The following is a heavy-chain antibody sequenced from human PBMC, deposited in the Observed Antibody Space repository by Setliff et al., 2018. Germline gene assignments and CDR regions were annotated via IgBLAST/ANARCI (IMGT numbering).Heavy chain of an antibody. CDR1: GGTFSSYA. V-gene: IGHV1-69*06. Sequence: GASVKVSCKASGGTFSSYAISWVRQAPGQGLGWMGRIIPIFGTANYAQKFQGRVTITADKSTSTAYMELSSLRSDDTAVYYCARGYSYGPFGYWGQGTLVTVSS. CDR3: ARGYSYGPFGY. CDR2: IIPIFGTA. J-gene: IGHJ4*02. D-gene: IGHD5-18*01.